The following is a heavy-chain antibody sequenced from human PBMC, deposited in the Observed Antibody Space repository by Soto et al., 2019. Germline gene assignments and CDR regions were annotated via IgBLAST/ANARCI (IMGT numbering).Heavy chain of an antibody. V-gene: IGHV4-4*02. D-gene: IGHD6-19*01. Sequence: QVQLQESGPGLVKPSGTLSLTCAVSGDSVSSPYYWCWVRQPPGKGLEWIGEVFHTGTTSYNPSPRXXVTISMDKSNNQFSLDLSSVTAAATAVYYCARSAGWYAVHSWGPGTLVIVSS. CDR3: ARSAGWYAVHS. CDR2: VFHTGTT. J-gene: IGHJ4*02. CDR1: GDSVSSPYY.